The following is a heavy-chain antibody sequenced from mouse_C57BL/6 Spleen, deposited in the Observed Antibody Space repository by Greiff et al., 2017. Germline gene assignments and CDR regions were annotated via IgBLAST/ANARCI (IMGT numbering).Heavy chain of an antibody. V-gene: IGHV1-55*01. J-gene: IGHJ3*01. CDR1: GYTFTSYW. Sequence: QVQLKQPGAELVKPGASVKMSCKASGYTFTSYWITWVKQRPGQGLEWIGDIYPGSGSTNYNEKFKSKATLTVDTSSSTAYMQLSSLTSEDSAVYYCARKGYDYGPAWFAYWGQGTLVTVSA. D-gene: IGHD2-4*01. CDR2: IYPGSGST. CDR3: ARKGYDYGPAWFAY.